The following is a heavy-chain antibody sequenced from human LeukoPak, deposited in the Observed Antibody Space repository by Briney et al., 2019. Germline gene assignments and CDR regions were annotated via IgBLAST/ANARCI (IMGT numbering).Heavy chain of an antibody. V-gene: IGHV1-18*01. CDR1: GYTFTSYG. J-gene: IGHJ4*02. CDR3: ARDASIYDNSADYYLW. CDR2: ISAYNGNT. Sequence: ASVKVSCKASGYTFTSYGINWVRQAPGQGLEWMGWISAYNGNTNYAQKFQGRVTMTTGTSTSTAYMELRSLRSDDTAVYYCARDASIYDNSADYYLWWGQGTLVTVSS. D-gene: IGHD3-22*01.